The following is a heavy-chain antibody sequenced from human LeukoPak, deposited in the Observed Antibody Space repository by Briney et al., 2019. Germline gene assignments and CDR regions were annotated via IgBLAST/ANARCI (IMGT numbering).Heavy chain of an antibody. Sequence: GGSLRLSCAASGFTFSNFAMMWVRQAPGTGLQWVSTITGYGATFYADSVRGRFTIFRDTSMNTLFLQMNSLGAEDTAVYYCAKGAAAGKVGWFAPWGQGPLVTVSS. J-gene: IGHJ5*02. CDR2: ITGYGAT. V-gene: IGHV3-23*01. CDR3: AKGAAAGKVGWFAP. D-gene: IGHD6-13*01. CDR1: GFTFSNFA.